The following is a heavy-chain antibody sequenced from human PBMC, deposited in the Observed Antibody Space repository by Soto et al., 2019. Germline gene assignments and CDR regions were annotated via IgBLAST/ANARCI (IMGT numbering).Heavy chain of an antibody. J-gene: IGHJ4*02. CDR3: ARVSFVVVPVALNYFDY. Sequence: SGPTLVNPTQTLTLTCTFSGFSLSTSGVGVGWIRQPPGKALEWLALIYWDDDKRYSPSLKSRPTITKDTSQNQLVLTLTHMDPVDSSTYCCARVSFVVVPVALNYFDYWGQGTLVTVSS. CDR2: IYWDDDK. V-gene: IGHV2-5*02. D-gene: IGHD2-2*01. CDR1: GFSLSTSGVG.